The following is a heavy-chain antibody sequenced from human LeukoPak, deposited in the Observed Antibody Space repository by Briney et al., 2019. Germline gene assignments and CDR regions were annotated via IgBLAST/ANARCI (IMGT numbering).Heavy chain of an antibody. CDR3: AREGLVAAALDY. D-gene: IGHD6-13*01. J-gene: IGHJ4*02. Sequence: PSETLSLTCTVSGGSISSYYWSWIRQPPGKGLEWIGYIYYSGSTNYNPPLTSRVTISVDTSKNQFSLKLSSVTAADTAVYYWAREGLVAAALDYWGQGTLVTVSS. CDR2: IYYSGST. CDR1: GGSISSYY. V-gene: IGHV4-59*01.